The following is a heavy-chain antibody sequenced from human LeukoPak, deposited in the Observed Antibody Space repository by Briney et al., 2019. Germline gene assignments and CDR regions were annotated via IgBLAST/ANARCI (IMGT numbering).Heavy chain of an antibody. CDR3: ARVSRVVPAAVWTSYYYYYMDV. CDR2: IYYSGST. J-gene: IGHJ6*03. Sequence: SESLSLTCTVSGGSISSYYWSWIRQPPGKGLEWIGYIYYSGSTNYDPSLKSRVTISVDTSKNQFFLKLSSVTAADTAVYYCARVSRVVPAAVWTSYYYYYMDVWGKGTTVTISS. V-gene: IGHV4-59*01. D-gene: IGHD2-2*01. CDR1: GGSISSYY.